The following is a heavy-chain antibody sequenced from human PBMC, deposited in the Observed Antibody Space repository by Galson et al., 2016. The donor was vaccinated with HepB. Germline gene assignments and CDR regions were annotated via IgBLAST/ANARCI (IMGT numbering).Heavy chain of an antibody. V-gene: IGHV4-61*02. CDR1: GGSISSGSYY. CDR3: ARDVRSFAALEYYFAC. J-gene: IGHJ4*02. D-gene: IGHD6-6*01. CDR2: IYSSGST. Sequence: TLSLTCTVSGGSISSGSYYWSWIRQPAGKGLEWIGRIYSSGSTNYNPSLKSRVTIAVDTSKNQFPLKLSSVTAADTAVYFRARDVRSFAALEYYFACWGQGTLVTVSS.